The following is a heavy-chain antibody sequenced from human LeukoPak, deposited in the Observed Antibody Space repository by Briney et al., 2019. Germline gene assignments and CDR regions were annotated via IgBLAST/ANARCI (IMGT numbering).Heavy chain of an antibody. V-gene: IGHV1-8*01. D-gene: IGHD5-18*01. J-gene: IGHJ5*02. CDR2: VNPNSGNT. CDR3: ARLVGYSYSNWFDP. Sequence: ASVKVSCKASGYTFTSYDINWVRQATGQGLEWMGWVNPNSGNTGYAQKFQGRVTMTRNTSISTAYMELSSLRSEDAAVYYCARLVGYSYSNWFDPWGQGTLVTVSS. CDR1: GYTFTSYD.